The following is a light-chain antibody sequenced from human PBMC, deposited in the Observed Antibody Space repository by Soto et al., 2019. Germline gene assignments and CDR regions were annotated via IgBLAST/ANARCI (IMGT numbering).Light chain of an antibody. CDR1: QSVRKF. Sequence: DIQMTQSPSSLSASVGDRVTITCRASQSVRKFLNYYQQKSGKAPNLLIYDASTLHSGVPSRFSGGGSGTDFTLTISSLQPEDFATYYCQQVNVYPSTFGGGTKVDIK. CDR3: QQVNVYPST. CDR2: DAS. V-gene: IGKV1-39*01. J-gene: IGKJ4*01.